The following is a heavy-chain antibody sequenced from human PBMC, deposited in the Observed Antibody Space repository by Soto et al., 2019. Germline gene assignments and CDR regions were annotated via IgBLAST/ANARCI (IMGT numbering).Heavy chain of an antibody. Sequence: QVQLVESGGGVVQPGRSLRLSCAASGFTFSSYDMYWVRQAPGKGLEWVAFIWYDGSNKYYADSVKGRFTISRDNSKNTLFRQMNTLGAEDTAVYYCAGNVGVTRGTIDYWGQGTLVTVSS. CDR3: AGNVGVTRGTIDY. J-gene: IGHJ4*02. CDR2: IWYDGSNK. D-gene: IGHD4-4*01. V-gene: IGHV3-33*01. CDR1: GFTFSSYD.